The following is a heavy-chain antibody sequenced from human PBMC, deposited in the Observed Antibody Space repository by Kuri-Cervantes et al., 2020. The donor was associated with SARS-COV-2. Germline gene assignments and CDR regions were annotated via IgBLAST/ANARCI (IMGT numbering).Heavy chain of an antibody. CDR1: GYSISSGYY. V-gene: IGHV4-38-2*01. J-gene: IGHJ5*02. CDR3: ARALPITIFGVVTPYSWFDP. Sequence: GSLRLSCAVSGYSISSGYYWGWIRQPPGKGLEWIGSIYHSGSTYYNPSLKSRVTISVDTSKNQFSLKLSSVTAADTAVYYCARALPITIFGVVTPYSWFDPWGQGTLVTVSS. CDR2: IYHSGST. D-gene: IGHD3-3*01.